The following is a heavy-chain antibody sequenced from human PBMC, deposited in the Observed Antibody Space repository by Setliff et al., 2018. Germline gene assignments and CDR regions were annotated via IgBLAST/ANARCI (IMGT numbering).Heavy chain of an antibody. Sequence: VASVKVSCKVSGYTLTELSMHWVRQAPGKGLEWMGGFDPEDGETIYAQKFQGRVTMTEDTSTDTAYMELSSLRSEDTAVYYCATGGRFLEWLGPVTWWFDPWGQGTLVTVSS. V-gene: IGHV1-24*01. CDR3: ATGGRFLEWLGPVTWWFDP. J-gene: IGHJ5*02. CDR2: FDPEDGET. D-gene: IGHD3-3*01. CDR1: GYTLTELS.